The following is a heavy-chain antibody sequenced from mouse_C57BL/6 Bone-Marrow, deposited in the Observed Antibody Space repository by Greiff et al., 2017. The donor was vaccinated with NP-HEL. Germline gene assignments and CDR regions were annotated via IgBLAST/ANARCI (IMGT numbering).Heavy chain of an antibody. J-gene: IGHJ1*03. CDR1: GYSITSGYY. CDR3: AAYDYVWYFDV. CDR2: ISYDGSN. Sequence: EVQLLESGPGLVKPSQSLSLTCSVTGYSITSGYYWNWIRQFPGNKLEWMGYISYDGSNNYNPSLKNRISITRDKSKNQFFLKLNSVTTEDTATYYCAAYDYVWYFDVWGTGTTVTVSS. D-gene: IGHD2-4*01. V-gene: IGHV3-6*01.